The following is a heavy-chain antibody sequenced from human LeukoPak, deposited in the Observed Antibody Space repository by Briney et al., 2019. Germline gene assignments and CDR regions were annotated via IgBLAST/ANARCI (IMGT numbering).Heavy chain of an antibody. Sequence: GASVKVSCKASGYTFTGYYMHWVRQAPGQGLEWMGWINPNSGGTNYAQKFQGRVTMTRDTSISTAYMELSRLRSDDTAVYYCATAPGYGDYPSFDYYYYMDVWGKGTTVTVSS. V-gene: IGHV1-2*02. CDR3: ATAPGYGDYPSFDYYYYMDV. D-gene: IGHD4-17*01. J-gene: IGHJ6*03. CDR2: INPNSGGT. CDR1: GYTFTGYY.